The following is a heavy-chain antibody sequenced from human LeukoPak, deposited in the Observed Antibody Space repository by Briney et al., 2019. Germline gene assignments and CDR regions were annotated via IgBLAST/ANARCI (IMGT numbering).Heavy chain of an antibody. CDR3: ARAPFQMPLSGSPGAFDI. CDR2: ISAYNGNT. V-gene: IGHV1-18*01. D-gene: IGHD1-26*01. Sequence: ASVKVSCKASGYTFTSYGISWVRQAPGQGLEWMGWISAYNGNTNYAQKLQGRVTMTTDTSTSTAYMELRSLRSDDTAVYYCARAPFQMPLSGSPGAFDIWGQGTMVTVSS. J-gene: IGHJ3*02. CDR1: GYTFTSYG.